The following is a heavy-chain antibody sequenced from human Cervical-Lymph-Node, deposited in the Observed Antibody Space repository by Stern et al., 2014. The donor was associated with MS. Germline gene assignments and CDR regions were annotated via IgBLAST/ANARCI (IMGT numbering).Heavy chain of an antibody. CDR3: ARGSSTTFPFFDY. CDR1: GYSFSSHA. J-gene: IGHJ4*02. Sequence: VQLVQSGAEVRKPGASVKVSCSASGYSFSSHAVHWVRQAPGQRLEWLGWINGGQGDTKYSHKFRGRVTITRDTSASIAYLELSSLTSEDTAVYSCARGSSTTFPFFDYWGQGSLVTVSS. CDR2: INGGQGDT. D-gene: IGHD6-13*01. V-gene: IGHV1-3*01.